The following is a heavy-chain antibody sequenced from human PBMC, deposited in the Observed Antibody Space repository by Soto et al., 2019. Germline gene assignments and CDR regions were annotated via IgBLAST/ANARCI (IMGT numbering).Heavy chain of an antibody. V-gene: IGHV4-39*01. D-gene: IGHD6-13*01. CDR1: GGSTSSSSYY. J-gene: IGHJ6*02. Sequence: PSETLSLTCTVSGGSTSSSSYYWGWIRQPPGKGLEWIGSIYYSGSTYYNPSLKSRVTISVDTSKNQFSLKLSSVTAADTAVYYCARISGSSSHPHRMDVWGQGTTVTVSS. CDR2: IYYSGST. CDR3: ARISGSSSHPHRMDV.